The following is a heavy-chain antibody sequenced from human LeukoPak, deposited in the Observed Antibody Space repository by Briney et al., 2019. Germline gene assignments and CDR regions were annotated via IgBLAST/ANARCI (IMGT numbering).Heavy chain of an antibody. Sequence: ASVKVSCKASGYTFTGYYMHWVRQAPGQGLEWMGWINPNSGGTNYAQKFQGRVTMTRDTSISTAYMELSRLRSDDTAVYYCARGPNLLMVYAIQAAWFDPWGQGTLVTVSS. D-gene: IGHD2-8*01. V-gene: IGHV1-2*02. CDR1: GYTFTGYY. J-gene: IGHJ5*02. CDR3: ARGPNLLMVYAIQAAWFDP. CDR2: INPNSGGT.